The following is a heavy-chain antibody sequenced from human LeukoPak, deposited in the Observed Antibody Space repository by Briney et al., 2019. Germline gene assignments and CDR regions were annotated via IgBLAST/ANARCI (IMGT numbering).Heavy chain of an antibody. D-gene: IGHD6-13*01. V-gene: IGHV3-23*01. J-gene: IGHJ6*03. CDR3: AISPGYSNINYYYYYMDV. CDR1: GASITNDN. CDR2: ISGSGGST. Sequence: GTLSLTCAVSGASITNDNWWSWVRQAPGKGLEWVSSISGSGGSTYYADSVKGRFTISRDNSKNTLYLQMNSLRAEDTAVYYCAISPGYSNINYYYYYMDVWGKGTTVTISS.